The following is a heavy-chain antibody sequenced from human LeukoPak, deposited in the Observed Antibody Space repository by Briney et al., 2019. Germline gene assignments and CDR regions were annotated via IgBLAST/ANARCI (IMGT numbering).Heavy chain of an antibody. CDR1: GFTVSSNY. D-gene: IGHD1-26*01. CDR3: AREPLGATRLDAFDI. V-gene: IGHV3-66*01. CDR2: IYSGGST. Sequence: GGSLRLSCAASGFTVSSNYMSWVRQAPGKGLEWVSVIYSGGSTYYADSVKGRFTISRDNSKNTLYLQMNSLRAEDTAVYYCAREPLGATRLDAFDIWGQGTMVTVSS. J-gene: IGHJ3*02.